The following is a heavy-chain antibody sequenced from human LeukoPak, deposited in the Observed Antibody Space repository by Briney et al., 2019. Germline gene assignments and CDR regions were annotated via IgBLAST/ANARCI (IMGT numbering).Heavy chain of an antibody. CDR3: ARVKSYYYDTSDKDAFDI. Sequence: ASVKVSCKASGYTFSTSGITWVRQAPGQGLEWMGWINPNSGGTNYAQKFQGRVTMTRDTSISTAYMELSRLRSDDTAVYYCARVKSYYYDTSDKDAFDIWGQGTMVTVSS. V-gene: IGHV1-2*02. J-gene: IGHJ3*02. D-gene: IGHD3-22*01. CDR2: INPNSGGT. CDR1: GYTFSTSG.